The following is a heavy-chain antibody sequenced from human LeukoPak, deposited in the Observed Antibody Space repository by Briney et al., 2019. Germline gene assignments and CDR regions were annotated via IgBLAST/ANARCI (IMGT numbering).Heavy chain of an antibody. CDR1: GFTFSSYS. D-gene: IGHD2-2*01. V-gene: IGHV3-48*02. CDR2: ISGGGGKM. Sequence: GGSLRLSCAAPGFTFSSYSMNWVRQAPGKGLEWVSYISGGGGKMSYADSVKGRFTISRDNAKNSLYLQVSSLRDEDMAVYYCAKDYAWAFDAWGQGTLVTVSS. CDR3: AKDYAWAFDA. J-gene: IGHJ4*02.